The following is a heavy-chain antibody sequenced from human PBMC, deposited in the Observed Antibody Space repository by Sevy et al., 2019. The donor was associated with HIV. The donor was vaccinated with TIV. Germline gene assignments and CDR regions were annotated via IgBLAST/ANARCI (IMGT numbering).Heavy chain of an antibody. J-gene: IGHJ6*02. Sequence: GGSLRLSCAASGFTFSSYGMHWVRQAPGKGLEWVAFIRYDGSNKYYADSVKGRFTISRDNSKNTLYLQMNSLRAEDTAVYYCANGPEQQLPYYYYGMDVWGQRTTVTVSS. CDR2: IRYDGSNK. CDR3: ANGPEQQLPYYYYGMDV. D-gene: IGHD6-13*01. V-gene: IGHV3-30*02. CDR1: GFTFSSYG.